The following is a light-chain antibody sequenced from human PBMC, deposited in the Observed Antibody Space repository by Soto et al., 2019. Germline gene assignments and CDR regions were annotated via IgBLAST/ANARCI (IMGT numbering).Light chain of an antibody. V-gene: IGKV3-15*01. CDR1: QSVSSN. J-gene: IGKJ2*01. Sequence: EIVMTQSPATLSVSPGERATLSCRASQSVSSNLAWYQQKPGQAPRLPIYGASTRATGIPARFSGSGSGTEFTLTISSLQSEDFAVYYCQQYNNWPPYTFGQRTKLEIK. CDR3: QQYNNWPPYT. CDR2: GAS.